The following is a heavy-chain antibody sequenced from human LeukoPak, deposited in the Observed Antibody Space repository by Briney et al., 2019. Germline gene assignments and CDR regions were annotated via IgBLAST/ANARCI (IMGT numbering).Heavy chain of an antibody. D-gene: IGHD3-22*01. CDR3: ASLINYYDSSGYYYHY. V-gene: IGHV1-2*06. CDR2: INPNSGGT. Sequence: EASVKVSCKASGYTSTGYYMHWVRQAPGQGLEWMGRINPNSGGTNYAQKFQGRVTMTRDTSISTAYMELSRLRSDDTAVYYCASLINYYDSSGYYYHYWGQGTLVTVSS. CDR1: GYTSTGYY. J-gene: IGHJ4*02.